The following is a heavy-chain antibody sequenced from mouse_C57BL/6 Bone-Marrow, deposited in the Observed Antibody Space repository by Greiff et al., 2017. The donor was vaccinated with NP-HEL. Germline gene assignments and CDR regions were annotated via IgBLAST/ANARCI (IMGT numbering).Heavy chain of an antibody. J-gene: IGHJ4*01. CDR2: IDPSDSET. Sequence: QVQLQQPGAELVRPGSSVKLSCKASGYTFTSYWMHWVKQRPIQGLEWISNIDPSDSETHYNQKFKDKATLTVDKSSSTAYMQLSSLTSEDSAVYYCARRGSSYDYAMDYWGQGTSVTVSS. CDR1: GYTFTSYW. V-gene: IGHV1-52*01. D-gene: IGHD1-1*01. CDR3: ARRGSSYDYAMDY.